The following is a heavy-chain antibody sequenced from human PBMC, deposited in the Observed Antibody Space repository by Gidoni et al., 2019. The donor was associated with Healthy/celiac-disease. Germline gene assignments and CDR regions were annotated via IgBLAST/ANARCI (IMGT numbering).Heavy chain of an antibody. CDR3: ATGISIAAAYFGY. CDR2: IYPGDSDT. J-gene: IGHJ4*02. D-gene: IGHD6-13*01. V-gene: IGHV5-51*03. CDR1: GYSFHSYW. Sequence: EVQLVQSGAEVKKPGASLTISCKGSGYSFHSYWIGWVGQMPGKGLEWRGIIYPGDSDTRYSPSFQGQVTISADKSISTAYLQWSSLKASDTAMYYCATGISIAAAYFGYWGQGTLVTVSS.